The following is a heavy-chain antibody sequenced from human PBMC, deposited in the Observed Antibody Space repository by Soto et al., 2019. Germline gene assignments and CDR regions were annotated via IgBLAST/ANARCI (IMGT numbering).Heavy chain of an antibody. J-gene: IGHJ6*02. CDR2: IDSDGSST. V-gene: IGHV3-74*01. Sequence: GGSLRLSXAASGFTFGSYWMNWVRQAPGKGLVWVSRIDSDGSSTTYADSVKGRFTTSRDNAKNTLYLQMSSLRVEDTAVYYCARGRPYGMDVWGQGTTVTVSS. CDR3: ARGRPYGMDV. CDR1: GFTFGSYW.